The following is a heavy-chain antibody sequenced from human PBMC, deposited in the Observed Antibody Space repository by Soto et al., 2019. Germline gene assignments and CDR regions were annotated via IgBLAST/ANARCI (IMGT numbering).Heavy chain of an antibody. CDR1: GYTFTGYY. V-gene: IGHV1-2*04. CDR2: INPKSGGT. J-gene: IGHJ4*02. CDR3: AIGPRGYSYGYDY. D-gene: IGHD5-18*01. Sequence: ASVNVSCKASGYTFTGYYMHWVRQAPGQGLEWMGWINPKSGGTNDERKFQGWVTMTRDTSISTVNMELSRLRSDDTAVYYCAIGPRGYSYGYDYWGQGTLVTVSS.